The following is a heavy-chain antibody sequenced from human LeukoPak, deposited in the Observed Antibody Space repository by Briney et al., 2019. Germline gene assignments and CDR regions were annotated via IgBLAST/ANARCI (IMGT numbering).Heavy chain of an antibody. V-gene: IGHV4-34*01. Sequence: SETLSLTCAVYGGSFSGYYWSWIRQPPGKGLEWIGEINHSGSTNYNPSLNSRVPISVDTSKNQFSLKLSSVTAADTAVYYCARGKKYYDILTGYLIRDAFDIWGQGTRVSVSS. CDR2: INHSGST. J-gene: IGHJ3*02. CDR3: ARGKKYYDILTGYLIRDAFDI. D-gene: IGHD3-9*01. CDR1: GGSFSGYY.